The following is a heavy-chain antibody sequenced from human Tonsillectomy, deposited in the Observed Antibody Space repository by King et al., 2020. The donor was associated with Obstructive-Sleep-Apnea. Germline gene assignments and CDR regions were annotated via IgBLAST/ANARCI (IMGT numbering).Heavy chain of an antibody. CDR3: ARDYGDNGGDWFDP. D-gene: IGHD4-17*01. Sequence: VQLQESGPGLVKPSQTLSLTCTVSGGSISSGGYYWVWIREHPGKGLEWIGYIYYSVSTSSNPSLKSRVTISVDTSKNQFSLKLCSVTAVDTAVYYCARDYGDNGGDWFDPWGQGTLVTVSS. V-gene: IGHV4-31*03. CDR1: GGSISSGGYY. J-gene: IGHJ5*02. CDR2: IYYSVST.